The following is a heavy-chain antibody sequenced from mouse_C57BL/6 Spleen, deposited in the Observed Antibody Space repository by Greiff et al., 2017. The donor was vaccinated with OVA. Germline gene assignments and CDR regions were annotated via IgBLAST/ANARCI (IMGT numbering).Heavy chain of an antibody. CDR2: IRNKANNPAS. Sequence: EVMLVESGGGLVQPGGSMKLSCAASGFTFSDAWMDWVRQSPEKGLEWVAEIRNKANNPASYYAVSVKGRFTISREDSKSSVYQQMNSLRAEDAGIYYGTRKGYLYAMDYWGQGTSGTVSS. D-gene: IGHD2-2*01. CDR3: TRKGYLYAMDY. J-gene: IGHJ4*01. V-gene: IGHV6-6*01. CDR1: GFTFSDAW.